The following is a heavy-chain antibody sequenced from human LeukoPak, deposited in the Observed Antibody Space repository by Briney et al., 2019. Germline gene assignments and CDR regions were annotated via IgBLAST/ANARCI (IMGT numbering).Heavy chain of an antibody. CDR3: AREGGFYRPLDY. V-gene: IGHV4-4*02. CDR1: GGSVSSTNW. CDR2: VHLDGRT. D-gene: IGHD6-25*01. J-gene: IGHJ4*02. Sequence: SETLSLTCGVSGGSVSSTNWWTWIRQPPGKGLEWIGEVHLDGRTNFNPSLKSRLTMSVDLSENHVSLKLTSVTAADTAFYYCAREGGFYRPLDYSGQGTLVTVSS.